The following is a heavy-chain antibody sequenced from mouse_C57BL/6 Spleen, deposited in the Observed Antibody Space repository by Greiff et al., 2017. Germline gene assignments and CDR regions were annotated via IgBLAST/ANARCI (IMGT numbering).Heavy chain of an antibody. CDR3: ARSGLDPYYAMYY. V-gene: IGHV5-16*01. J-gene: IGHJ4*01. Sequence: EVHLVESEGGLVQPGSSMKLSCTASGFTFSDYYMAWVRQVPEKGLEWVANINYDGSSTYYLDSLKSRFIISRDNAKNILYLQMSSLKSDDTATYYCARSGLDPYYAMYYWGQGTSVTVSS. CDR1: GFTFSDYY. CDR2: INYDGSST. D-gene: IGHD3-1*01.